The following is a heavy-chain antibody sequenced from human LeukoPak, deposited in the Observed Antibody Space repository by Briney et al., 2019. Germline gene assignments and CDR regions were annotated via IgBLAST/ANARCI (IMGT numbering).Heavy chain of an antibody. D-gene: IGHD2-2*02. CDR2: ISGSGDNT. J-gene: IGHJ4*02. V-gene: IGHV3-23*01. CDR3: ANSDGYTGNYETGRNY. Sequence: PGGSLRLSCVASRFTLSTYALNWVRQAPGKGLEWVASISGSGDNTYYADSVKGRFTISRDNSKNTLYLQMNSLRAEDTAVYYCANSDGYTGNYETGRNYWGQGTLVTDSS. CDR1: RFTLSTYA.